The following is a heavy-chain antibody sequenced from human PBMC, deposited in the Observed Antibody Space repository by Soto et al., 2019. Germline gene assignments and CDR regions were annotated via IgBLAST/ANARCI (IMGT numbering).Heavy chain of an antibody. V-gene: IGHV4-59*01. CDR3: ARYARTPDF. J-gene: IGHJ4*02. CDR2: IYYTGDT. Sequence: QVQLQESGPGLVKPSETLSLTCTVSGASITSSYWTWFRQPPGQGLESIGYIYYTGDTNTNPSLTSRVTISIDTSKNHFSLKLSSVTAADTAVYYYARYARTPDFWGQGTLVTVSS. CDR1: GASITSSY. D-gene: IGHD1-1*01.